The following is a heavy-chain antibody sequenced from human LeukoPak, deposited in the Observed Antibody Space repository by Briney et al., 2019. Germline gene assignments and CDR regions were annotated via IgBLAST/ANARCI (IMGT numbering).Heavy chain of an antibody. CDR1: GGSMSGYF. V-gene: IGHV4-59*08. J-gene: IGHJ4*02. D-gene: IGHD3-22*01. CDR2: IYYSGST. CDR3: ARHLRGYYYDSSGYYYAYYFNY. Sequence: PSETLSLTCTVSGGSMSGYFWSWIRQPPGKGLEWIGYIYYSGSTNYNPSLKSRVTISVDTSKNQFSLKLSSVTAADTAVYYCARHLRGYYYDSSGYYYAYYFNYWGQGTLVTVSS.